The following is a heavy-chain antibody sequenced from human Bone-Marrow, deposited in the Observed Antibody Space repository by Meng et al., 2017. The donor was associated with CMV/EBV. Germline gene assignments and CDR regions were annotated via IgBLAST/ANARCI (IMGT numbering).Heavy chain of an antibody. V-gene: IGHV3-53*01. D-gene: IGHD3-3*01. CDR1: GFTVSSNY. CDR2: IYSGGST. Sequence: GGSLRLSRAASGFTVSSNYMSWVHQAPGKGLEWVSVIYSGGSTYYADSVKGRFTISRDNSKNTLYLQMNSLRAEDTAVYYCARAENYDFWSGLGAFDIWGQGTMVTVSS. J-gene: IGHJ3*02. CDR3: ARAENYDFWSGLGAFDI.